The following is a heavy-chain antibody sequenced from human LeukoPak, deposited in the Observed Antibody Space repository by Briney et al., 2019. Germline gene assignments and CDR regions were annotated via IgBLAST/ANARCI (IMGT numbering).Heavy chain of an antibody. CDR1: GGTFSSYA. Sequence: ASVKVSCKASGGTFSSYAISWVRQAPGQGLEWMGGIIPIFGTANYAQKFQGRVTITTDESTSTAYMELSSLGSEDTAVYYCARDRSPNCSGGSCYSDLDYWGQGTLVTVSS. J-gene: IGHJ4*02. CDR3: ARDRSPNCSGGSCYSDLDY. D-gene: IGHD2-15*01. V-gene: IGHV1-69*05. CDR2: IIPIFGTA.